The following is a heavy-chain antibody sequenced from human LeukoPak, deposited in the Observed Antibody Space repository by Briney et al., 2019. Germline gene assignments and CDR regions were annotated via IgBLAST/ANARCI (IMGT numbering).Heavy chain of an antibody. CDR2: INPNRGGT. Sequence: ASVKVSCKASGYTFTGYYMHWVRQAPGQGLEWMGWINPNRGGTNYAQKFQGRVTMTRDTSISTAYMELSSLRSEDTAVYYCATPARVDGKDDAFAIWGQGTMVTVSS. V-gene: IGHV1-2*02. CDR3: ATPARVDGKDDAFAI. CDR1: GYTFTGYY. J-gene: IGHJ3*02.